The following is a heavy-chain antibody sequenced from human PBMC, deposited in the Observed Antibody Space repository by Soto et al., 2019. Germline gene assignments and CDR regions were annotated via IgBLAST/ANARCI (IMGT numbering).Heavy chain of an antibody. Sequence: EVQLAESGGGLAQPGGSLRLSCAASGFTLSGYAMDWVRQAPGKGLEYVSGISSNGVGTYYANSVQGRFTISRDNSENTVYLQMGSLRPEDMAVYYCARRARPDFYYLDVWGKGNTVNVAS. J-gene: IGHJ6*03. D-gene: IGHD6-6*01. CDR1: GFTLSGYA. V-gene: IGHV3-64*01. CDR3: ARRARPDFYYLDV. CDR2: ISSNGVGT.